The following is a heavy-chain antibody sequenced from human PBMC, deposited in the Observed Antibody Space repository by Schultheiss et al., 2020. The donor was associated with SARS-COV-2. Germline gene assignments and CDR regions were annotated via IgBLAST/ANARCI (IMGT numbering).Heavy chain of an antibody. CDR1: GGSISSSNW. CDR3: ARDSQQWLYYYYYGMDV. J-gene: IGHJ6*02. CDR2: IYHSGST. V-gene: IGHV4-4*02. Sequence: SETLSLTCAVSGGSISSSNWWSWVRQPPGKGLEWIGEIYHSGSTNYNPSLKSRVTISVDKSKNQFSLKLSSVTAADTAVYYCARDSQQWLYYYYYGMDVWGQGTTVTVSS. D-gene: IGHD6-19*01.